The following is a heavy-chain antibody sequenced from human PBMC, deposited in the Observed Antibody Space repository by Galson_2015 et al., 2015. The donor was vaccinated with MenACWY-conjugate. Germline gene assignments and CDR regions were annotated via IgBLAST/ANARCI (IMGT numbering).Heavy chain of an antibody. Sequence: SLRLSCAASGFIFNTYWMHWVRRAPRKGLVWVSRINPGGSSTTYADSVKDRFTISRDNAKNTLYLQMNSLRPEDTAVFYCAKSRGASFYFDSWGQGTLVTVSS. CDR2: INPGGSST. V-gene: IGHV3-74*01. CDR3: AKSRGASFYFDS. CDR1: GFIFNTYW. D-gene: IGHD1-26*01. J-gene: IGHJ4*02.